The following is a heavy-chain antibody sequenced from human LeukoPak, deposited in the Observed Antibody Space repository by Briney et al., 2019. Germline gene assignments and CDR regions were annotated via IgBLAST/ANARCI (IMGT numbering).Heavy chain of an antibody. D-gene: IGHD4-17*01. CDR3: ARESFGDYYFDY. CDR1: EFTFSSCA. CDR2: ISYDGSNK. V-gene: IGHV3-30*03. J-gene: IGHJ4*02. Sequence: GGSLRLSYADSEFTFSSCAMHWVRQAPGKGLEWFAVISYDGSNKYYADSVKGRFTISRDNSKNTLYLQMNSLRVEDTAVYSCARESFGDYYFDYWGQGTLVTVSS.